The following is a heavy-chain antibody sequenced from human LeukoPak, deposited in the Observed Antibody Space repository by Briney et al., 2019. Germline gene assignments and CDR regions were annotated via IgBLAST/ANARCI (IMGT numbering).Heavy chain of an antibody. J-gene: IGHJ1*01. Sequence: PSETLSLTCTVSGGSISTSNYYWGWIRQPPGKGLEWIGNIFYSGSTYYSPSLRSRVTISLDTSRNQFSLKLSSVTAADTAVYYCASGGKLVAARVSYFQHWGQGTLVTVSS. CDR3: ASGGKLVAARVSYFQH. V-gene: IGHV4-39*07. CDR1: GGSISTSNYY. D-gene: IGHD2-15*01. CDR2: IFYSGST.